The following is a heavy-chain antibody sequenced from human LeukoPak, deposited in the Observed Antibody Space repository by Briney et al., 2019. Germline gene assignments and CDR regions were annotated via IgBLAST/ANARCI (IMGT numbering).Heavy chain of an antibody. CDR3: AKAVVRPYYYYMDV. D-gene: IGHD3-22*01. CDR1: GFTFSSYA. V-gene: IGHV3-30*02. J-gene: IGHJ6*03. Sequence: RSGGSLRLSCAASGFTFSSYAMHWVRQAPGKGLEWVAFIRYDGSNRYYADSVKGRFTISRDKSKNTLYLQMNSLRAEDTAVYYCAKAVVRPYYYYMDVWGKGTTVTISS. CDR2: IRYDGSNR.